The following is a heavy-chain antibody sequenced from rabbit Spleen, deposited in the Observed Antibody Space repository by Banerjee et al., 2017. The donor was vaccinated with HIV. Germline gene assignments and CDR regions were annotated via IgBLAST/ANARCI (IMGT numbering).Heavy chain of an antibody. D-gene: IGHD6-1*01. Sequence: QSLEESGGDLVKPGASPTLTCTASGFSFSSGYYMCWVRQAPGKGLDLIGCIYAGDGSTDYTNWVNGRFTISKTSSTVDLKMTSLTAADTATYFCARNGGMLDYNLWGPGTLVTVS. CDR3: ARNGGMLDYNL. V-gene: IGHV1S40*01. J-gene: IGHJ4*01. CDR2: IYAGDGST. CDR1: GFSFSSGYY.